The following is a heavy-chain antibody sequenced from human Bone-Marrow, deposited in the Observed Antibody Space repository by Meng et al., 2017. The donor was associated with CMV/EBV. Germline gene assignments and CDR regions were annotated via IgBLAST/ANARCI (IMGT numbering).Heavy chain of an antibody. Sequence: SVKVSCKASGGTFSSYAISWVRQAPGQGLEWMGGIIPIFGTANYAQKFQGRVTITTDESTSTAYMELSSLRSEDTAVYYCARGGPPPDGMDVWGQGTTVTVSS. J-gene: IGHJ6*02. CDR2: IIPIFGTA. CDR3: ARGGPPPDGMDV. V-gene: IGHV1-69*05. D-gene: IGHD3-10*01. CDR1: GGTFSSYA.